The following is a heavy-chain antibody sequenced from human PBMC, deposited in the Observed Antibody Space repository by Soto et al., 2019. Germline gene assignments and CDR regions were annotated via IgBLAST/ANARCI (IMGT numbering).Heavy chain of an antibody. V-gene: IGHV4-61*01. CDR3: ARGGYSGRLYYFDY. CDR2: IYYSGRT. Sequence: SETLSLTCFVSGGSVSSTYYYWSWIRQPPGKGLEWIGYIYYSGRTDYKSSLKSRVTISLDPSKNQVSLKFNSVTAADTAVYYCARGGYSGRLYYFDYWGLGTLVTVS. D-gene: IGHD2-15*01. J-gene: IGHJ4*02. CDR1: GGSVSSTYYY.